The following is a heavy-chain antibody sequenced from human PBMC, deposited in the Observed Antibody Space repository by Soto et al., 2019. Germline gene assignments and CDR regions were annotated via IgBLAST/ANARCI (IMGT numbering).Heavy chain of an antibody. CDR1: GFTFSIYG. V-gene: IGHV3-33*01. CDR2: IWYDGSNI. CDR3: ARDRSIAVAGTEESDYYGMDV. J-gene: IGHJ6*02. Sequence: GGSLRLSCAASGFTFSIYGMHWVRQAPGKGLEWVAVIWYDGSNIYYADSVKGRFTISRGNSKNTLYLQMNSLRAEDTAVYYCARDRSIAVAGTEESDYYGMDVWGQGTTVTVSS. D-gene: IGHD6-19*01.